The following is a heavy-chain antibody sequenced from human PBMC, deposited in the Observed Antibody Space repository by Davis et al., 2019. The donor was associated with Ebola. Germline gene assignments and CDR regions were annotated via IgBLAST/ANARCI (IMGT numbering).Heavy chain of an antibody. CDR3: ARDIGVAAAGTSGDY. CDR2: ISAYNGNT. CDR1: GYTFTSYG. Sequence: ASVQVSCKASGYTFTSYGISWVRQAPGQGLEWMGWISAYNGNTNYAQKLQGRVTMTTDTSTSTAYMELSSLRSEDTAVYYCARDIGVAAAGTSGDYWGQGTLVTVSS. J-gene: IGHJ4*02. V-gene: IGHV1-18*01. D-gene: IGHD6-13*01.